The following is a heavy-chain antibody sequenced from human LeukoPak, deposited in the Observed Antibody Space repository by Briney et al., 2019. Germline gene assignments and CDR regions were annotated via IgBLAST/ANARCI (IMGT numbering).Heavy chain of an antibody. CDR3: ARPGYSSPTYYMDV. D-gene: IGHD6-13*01. J-gene: IGHJ6*03. Sequence: SQTLSLTCTVSGGSISSGSYYWSWIRQPPGKGLEWIGSIYYSGSTYYNPSLKSRVTISVDTSKNQFSLKLNSVTAADTAVYYCARPGYSSPTYYMDVWGKGTTVTVSS. CDR1: GGSISSGSYY. CDR2: IYYSGST. V-gene: IGHV4-39*01.